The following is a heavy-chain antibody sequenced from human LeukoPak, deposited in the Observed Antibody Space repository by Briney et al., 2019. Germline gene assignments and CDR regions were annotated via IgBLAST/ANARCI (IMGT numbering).Heavy chain of an antibody. J-gene: IGHJ4*02. D-gene: IGHD3-3*01. CDR1: GFTTSSYW. CDR3: ALRRNFSFDY. Sequence: PGGSLRLSCAAYGFTTSSYWVSWVRQAPGKGLEWVAIINQDGSEKYYVDSVKGRFTISRDNAKNSLYLQMNSPSAEDTAVYYCALRRNFSFDYWGQGTLVTVSS. V-gene: IGHV3-7*01. CDR2: INQDGSEK.